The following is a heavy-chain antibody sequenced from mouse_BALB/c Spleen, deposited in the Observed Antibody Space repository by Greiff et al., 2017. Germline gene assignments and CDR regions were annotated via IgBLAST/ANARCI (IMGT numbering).Heavy chain of an antibody. V-gene: IGHV5-17*02. CDR3: AREDRDY. CDR1: GFTFSSFG. Sequence: EVMLVESGGGLVQPGGSRKLSCAASGFTFSSFGMHWVRQAPEKGLEWVAYISSGSSTIYYADTVKGRFTISRDNPKNTLFLQMTSLRSEDTAMYYCAREDRDYWGQGTTLTVSS. CDR2: ISSGSSTI. J-gene: IGHJ2*01.